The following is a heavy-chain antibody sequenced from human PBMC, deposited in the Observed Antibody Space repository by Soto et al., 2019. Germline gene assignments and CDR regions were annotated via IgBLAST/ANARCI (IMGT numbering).Heavy chain of an antibody. D-gene: IGHD3-3*01. V-gene: IGHV3-23*01. CDR3: ATLYDFWSGYSHPPYYYYGMDV. CDR1: GFTFSSYA. Sequence: GGSLRLSCAASGFTFSSYAMSWVRQAPGKGLEWVSAISGSGSNKYYADSVKGRFTISRDNSKNTLYLQMNSLRAEDTAVYYCATLYDFWSGYSHPPYYYYGMDVWGQGTTVTVSS. J-gene: IGHJ6*02. CDR2: ISGSGSNK.